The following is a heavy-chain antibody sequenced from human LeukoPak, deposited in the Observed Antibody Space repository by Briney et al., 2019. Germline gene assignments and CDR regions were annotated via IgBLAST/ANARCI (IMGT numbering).Heavy chain of an antibody. D-gene: IGHD2-2*02. CDR3: AKGDIVVVPAAIGIAAAGLFDY. CDR2: ISWNSGSI. Sequence: GGSLRLSCAASGFTFDDYAMHWVRHAAGKGLEWVSGISWNSGSIVYADSVKGRFTISRDKAKNSLYLQMNSLRAEDTALYYCAKGDIVVVPAAIGIAAAGLFDYWGQGTLVTVSS. V-gene: IGHV3-9*01. CDR1: GFTFDDYA. J-gene: IGHJ4*02.